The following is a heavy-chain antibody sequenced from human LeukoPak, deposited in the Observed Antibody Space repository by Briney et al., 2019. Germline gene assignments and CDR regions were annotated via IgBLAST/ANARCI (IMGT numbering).Heavy chain of an antibody. CDR1: GYTFTSYG. V-gene: IGHV1-18*01. CDR3: ASVHYDSSGYCEDY. Sequence: GASVKVSCKASGYTFTSYGISWVRQAPGQGLEWMGWISAYNGNTNYAQKLQGRVTMTTDTSTSTAYMELRSLRSDDTAVYYCASVHYDSSGYCEDYWGQGTLVTVSS. CDR2: ISAYNGNT. J-gene: IGHJ4*02. D-gene: IGHD3-22*01.